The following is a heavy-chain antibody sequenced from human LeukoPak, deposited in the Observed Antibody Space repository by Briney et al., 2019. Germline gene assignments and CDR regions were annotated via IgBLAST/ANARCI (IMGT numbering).Heavy chain of an antibody. CDR3: ARFRDYGGNSGLNY. CDR2: IYYSGST. J-gene: IGHJ4*02. Sequence: SETLSLTCTVSGGSISSYYWSWIRQPPGKGLERIGYIYYSGSTNYNPSLKSRVTISVDTSKNQFSLKLSSVTAADTAVYYCARFRDYGGNSGLNYWGQGTLVTVSS. D-gene: IGHD4-23*01. CDR1: GGSISSYY. V-gene: IGHV4-59*01.